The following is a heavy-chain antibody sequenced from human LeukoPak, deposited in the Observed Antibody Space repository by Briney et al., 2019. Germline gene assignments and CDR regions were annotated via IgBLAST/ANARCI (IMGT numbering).Heavy chain of an antibody. CDR2: IYYSGRT. D-gene: IGHD3-16*01. CDR3: ARVGDQGDYYYYMDV. J-gene: IGHJ6*03. Sequence: SVTLSLTCTVSGGSISSGGYYWSWIRQHPGKGLEWIGYIYYSGRTYYNPSLKSRVTISVDTSKNQFSLKLSSVTAADTPVYHCARVGDQGDYYYYMDVRGKGTTVTVSS. CDR1: GGSISSGGYY. V-gene: IGHV4-31*03.